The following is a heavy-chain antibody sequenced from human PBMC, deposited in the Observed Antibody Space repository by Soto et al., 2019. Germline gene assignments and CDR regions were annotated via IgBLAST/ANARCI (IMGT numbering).Heavy chain of an antibody. V-gene: IGHV4-34*01. J-gene: IGHJ6*02. Sequence: SETLSLTCAVYGGSFSGYYWSWSRQPPGKGLEWIGEINHSGSTNYNPSLKSRVTISVDTSKNQFSLKLSSVTAADTAVYYCARVTQYYDILTGYGHYYGMDVWGQGTTVT. CDR3: ARVTQYYDILTGYGHYYGMDV. D-gene: IGHD3-9*01. CDR1: GGSFSGYY. CDR2: INHSGST.